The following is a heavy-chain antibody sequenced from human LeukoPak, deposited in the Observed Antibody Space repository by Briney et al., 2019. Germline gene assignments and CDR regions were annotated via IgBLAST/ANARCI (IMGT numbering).Heavy chain of an antibody. J-gene: IGHJ4*02. CDR1: GFTFSSYS. Sequence: GGSLRLSCAASGFTFSSYSMNWVRQAPGKGLEWVSSISSSSSYIYYADSVKGRFTISRDNAKNSLYLQMNSLRAEDAAVYYCARERFGELLVDYWGRGTLVTVSS. CDR3: ARERFGELLVDY. CDR2: ISSSSSYI. V-gene: IGHV3-21*01. D-gene: IGHD3-10*01.